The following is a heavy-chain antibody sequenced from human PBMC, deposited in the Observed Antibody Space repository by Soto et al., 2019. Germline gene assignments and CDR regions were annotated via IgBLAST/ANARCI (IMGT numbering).Heavy chain of an antibody. CDR3: ARARGSKKNYFDY. J-gene: IGHJ4*02. V-gene: IGHV3-30-3*01. D-gene: IGHD2-15*01. CDR1: GFTFSSYA. CDR2: ISYDGSNK. Sequence: GGSLRLSCAASGFTFSSYAMHWVRQAPGKGLEWVAVISYDGSNKYYADSVKGRFTISRDNSKNTLYLQMNSLRAEDTAVYYCARARGSKKNYFDYWGQGTLVTVPS.